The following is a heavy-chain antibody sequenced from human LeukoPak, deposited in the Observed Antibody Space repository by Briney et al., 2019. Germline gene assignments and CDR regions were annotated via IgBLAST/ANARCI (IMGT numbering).Heavy chain of an antibody. V-gene: IGHV3-30-3*01. CDR3: ARAGYYDPRDYYYYGMDV. J-gene: IGHJ6*02. Sequence: KLSCKASGYTFTGYYMHWVRQAPGKGLEWDAVISYDGSNKYYADSVKGRFTISRDDSKNTLYLQMNSLRAEDTAVYYCARAGYYDPRDYYYYGMDVWGQGTTVTVS. CDR2: ISYDGSNK. D-gene: IGHD3-3*01. CDR1: GYTFTGYY.